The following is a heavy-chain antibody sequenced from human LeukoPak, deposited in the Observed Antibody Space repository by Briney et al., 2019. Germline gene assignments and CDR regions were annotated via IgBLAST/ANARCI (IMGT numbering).Heavy chain of an antibody. CDR2: IYYSGST. J-gene: IGHJ4*02. CDR1: GGSISSSSYY. D-gene: IGHD1-26*01. V-gene: IGHV4-39*07. Sequence: SETLSLTCTVSGGSISSSSYYWGWIRQPPGKGLEWIGSIYYSGSTYYNPSLKSRVTISVDTSKNQFSLKLSSVTAADTAVYYCASQNRGGGATNWGQGTLVTVSS. CDR3: ASQNRGGGATN.